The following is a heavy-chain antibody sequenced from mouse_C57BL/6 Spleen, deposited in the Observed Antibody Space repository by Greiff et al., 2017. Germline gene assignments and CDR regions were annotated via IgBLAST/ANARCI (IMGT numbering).Heavy chain of an antibody. D-gene: IGHD2-10*02. CDR2: IDPSDSYT. J-gene: IGHJ2*01. CDR3: ARGRLWYGNSIFDY. Sequence: VQLQQPGAELVKPGASVKLSCKASGYTFTSYWMQWVKQRPGQGLEWIGEIDPSDSYTNYNQKFKGKATLTVDPSSSTAYMQRSSLTSEDSAVYYCARGRLWYGNSIFDYWGQGTTLTVSS. V-gene: IGHV1-50*01. CDR1: GYTFTSYW.